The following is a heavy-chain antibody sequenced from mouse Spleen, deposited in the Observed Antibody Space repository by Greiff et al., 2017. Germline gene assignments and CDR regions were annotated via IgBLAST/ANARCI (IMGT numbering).Heavy chain of an antibody. V-gene: IGHV1-80*01. CDR3: ASELVPAWFAY. CDR1: GYAFSSYW. CDR2: IYPGDGDT. J-gene: IGHJ3*01. D-gene: IGHD4-1*01. Sequence: QVQLQQSGAELVRPGSSVKISCKASGYAFSSYWMNWVKQRPGQGLEWIGQIYPGDGDTNYNGKFKGKATLTADKSSSTAYMQLSSLTSEDSAVYFCASELVPAWFAYWGQGTLVTVSA.